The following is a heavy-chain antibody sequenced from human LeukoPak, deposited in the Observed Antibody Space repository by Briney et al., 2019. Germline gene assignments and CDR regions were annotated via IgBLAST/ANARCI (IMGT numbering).Heavy chain of an antibody. Sequence: SGGSLRLSCAASGFTFTNYVMTWVRQAPGKGLEWVSAISGSGGSTYYADSVKGRFTVSRDNSKNTVYLQMNSLRAEDTAVYYCARGNWNKLEVFDYWGQRTLVTVSS. J-gene: IGHJ4*02. CDR2: ISGSGGST. V-gene: IGHV3-23*01. D-gene: IGHD1/OR15-1a*01. CDR1: GFTFTNYV. CDR3: ARGNWNKLEVFDY.